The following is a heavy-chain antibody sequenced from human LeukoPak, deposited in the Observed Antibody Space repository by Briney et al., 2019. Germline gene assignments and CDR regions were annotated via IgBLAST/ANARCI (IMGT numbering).Heavy chain of an antibody. Sequence: SETLSLTCTVSGGSISTYYWTWIRQPPGKGLEWIGYVYYSGVTKYNPSLKSRVTISLDTSKNQFSLNLTSVTAADTALYYCPMXXXXXSNCYEXSALSXDYWGQXTLVXVSS. J-gene: IGHJ4*02. CDR2: VYYSGVT. CDR3: PMXXXXXSNCYEXSALSXDY. V-gene: IGHV4-59*01. D-gene: IGHD3-22*01. CDR1: GGSISTYY.